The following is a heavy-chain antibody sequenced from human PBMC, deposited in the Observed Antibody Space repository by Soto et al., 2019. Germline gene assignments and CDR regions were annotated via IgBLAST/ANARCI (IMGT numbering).Heavy chain of an antibody. J-gene: IGHJ4*02. CDR2: VTGSGDRT. Sequence: EVQLLESGGGLVQPGGSLRLSCAASGFSFSSYAMTWVRQAPGKGLEWVSTVTGSGDRTNYADSVKGRFTISRDNGKNTLYLQMNNVRGEDTAVYYCAKEVGVEVAAVGAYGGQGTRVTFSS. CDR1: GFSFSSYA. V-gene: IGHV3-23*01. CDR3: AKEVGVEVAAVGAY. D-gene: IGHD2-15*01.